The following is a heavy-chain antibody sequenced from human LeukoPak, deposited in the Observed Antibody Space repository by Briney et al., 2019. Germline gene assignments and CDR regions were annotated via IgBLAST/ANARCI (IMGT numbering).Heavy chain of an antibody. J-gene: IGHJ6*03. Sequence: SETLSLTCTVSGGSLSSYYWSWIRQPPGKGLEWIGYIYNSGSTNYNPSLKSRVTISVDTSKNQFSLKLSSVNAADTAVYYCASSVYCSSTSCPDEGYYYMDVWGKGTTVTVSS. D-gene: IGHD2-2*01. CDR3: ASSVYCSSTSCPDEGYYYMDV. CDR1: GGSLSSYY. CDR2: IYNSGST. V-gene: IGHV4-59*08.